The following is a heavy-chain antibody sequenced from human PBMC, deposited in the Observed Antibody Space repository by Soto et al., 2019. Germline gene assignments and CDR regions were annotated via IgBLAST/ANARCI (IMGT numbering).Heavy chain of an antibody. CDR3: ARGGGFSPYYYNLDV. Sequence: ASVKVSCKASGYTLNTYYMHWVRQAPGQGPEWMGIINPRGGGTTYAQNFQDRVTMTSDTSSSTVCMELSSLRSEDTAVYYCARGGGFSPYYYNLDVWGQGTTVTVSS. CDR2: INPRGGGT. V-gene: IGHV1-46*02. J-gene: IGHJ6*02. CDR1: GYTLNTYY. D-gene: IGHD2-15*01.